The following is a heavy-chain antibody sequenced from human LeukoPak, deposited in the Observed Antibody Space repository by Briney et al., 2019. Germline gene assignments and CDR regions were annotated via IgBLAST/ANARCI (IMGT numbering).Heavy chain of an antibody. V-gene: IGHV3-74*01. J-gene: IGHJ6*03. D-gene: IGHD5-12*01. Sequence: PGGSLRLSCAASGFTFSSYWMHWVRQAPGKGLVWVSRINSDGSSTSYADSVKGRFTISRDNAKNTLYLQMNSLRAEDTAVYYCARHGSGSGYYYYMDVWGKGTTVTISS. CDR1: GFTFSSYW. CDR2: INSDGSST. CDR3: ARHGSGSGYYYYMDV.